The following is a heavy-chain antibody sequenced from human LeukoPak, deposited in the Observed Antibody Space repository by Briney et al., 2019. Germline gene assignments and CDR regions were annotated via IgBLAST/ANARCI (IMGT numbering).Heavy chain of an antibody. CDR3: ARVDYSSENDAVDI. CDR1: GFTFDSYA. Sequence: PGGSLRLSCAASGFTFDSYAMTWVRQAPGKGLEWVSGIYSGGSTSYADSVKGGFTISRHNSKNTLYLQMNSLRAEDTAVYYCARVDYSSENDAVDIWGQGTMVTVSS. CDR2: IYSGGST. V-gene: IGHV3-53*04. J-gene: IGHJ3*02. D-gene: IGHD2-2*01.